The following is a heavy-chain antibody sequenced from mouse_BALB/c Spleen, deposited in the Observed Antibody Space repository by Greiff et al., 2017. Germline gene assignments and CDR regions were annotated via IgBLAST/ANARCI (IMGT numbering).Heavy chain of an antibody. V-gene: IGHV1-18*01. J-gene: IGHJ1*01. CDR2: INPNNGGT. CDR3: ARKSYYGYEWYFDV. CDR1: GYTFTDYN. D-gene: IGHD2-2*01. Sequence: SGPELVKPGASVKIPCKASGYTFTDYNMDWVKQSHGKSLEWIGDINPNNGGTIYNQKFKGKATLTVDKSSSTAYMELRSLTSEDTAVYYCARKSYYGYEWYFDVWGAGTTVTVSS.